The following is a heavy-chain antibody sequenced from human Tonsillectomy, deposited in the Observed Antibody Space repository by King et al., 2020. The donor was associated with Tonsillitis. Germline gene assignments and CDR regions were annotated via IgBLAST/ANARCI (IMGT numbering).Heavy chain of an antibody. V-gene: IGHV3-30*03. CDR1: GFRFTSYG. CDR2: TSYDGGEK. J-gene: IGHJ2*01. CDR3: ERDHAGAVAGSSWYFDL. Sequence: HVQLVESGGGVVQPGKSLRLSCAASGFRFTSYGMHWVRQAPGKGLEGLATTSYDGGEKFYADSVKGRLTISRDNYKNTVYLQINSLRPEDTAVYYCERDHAGAVAGSSWYFDLWGRGTLVTVSS. D-gene: IGHD6-19*01.